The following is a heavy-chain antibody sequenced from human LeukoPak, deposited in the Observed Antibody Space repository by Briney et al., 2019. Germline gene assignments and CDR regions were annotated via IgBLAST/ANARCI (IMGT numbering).Heavy chain of an antibody. CDR3: ARGPSYGDYSQTYYFDY. CDR1: GGTFSSYA. Sequence: SVKVSCKASGGTFSSYAISWVRQAPGQGLEWLGRIIPILRVTNYAQKFQGRVTITADKSTSTVYMEVSSLRSGDTAVYYCARGPSYGDYSQTYYFDYWGQGTLVTVSS. J-gene: IGHJ4*02. V-gene: IGHV1-69*04. D-gene: IGHD4-17*01. CDR2: IIPILRVT.